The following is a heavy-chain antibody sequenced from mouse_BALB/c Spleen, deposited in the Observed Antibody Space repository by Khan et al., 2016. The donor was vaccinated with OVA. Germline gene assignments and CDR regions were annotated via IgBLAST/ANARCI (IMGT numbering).Heavy chain of an antibody. D-gene: IGHD2-10*02. Sequence: EVELVESGGGLVQPGGSMKLSCVASGFTFSNFWMSWVRQSPEKGLEWVAEIRLKSDNYATHYAESVKGKFTISRDDSKSRLYLQINSLRAEDTGIYYCTASAYAMDYWGQGTSVTVSS. J-gene: IGHJ4*01. CDR2: IRLKSDNYAT. CDR1: GFTFSNFW. CDR3: TASAYAMDY. V-gene: IGHV6-3*01.